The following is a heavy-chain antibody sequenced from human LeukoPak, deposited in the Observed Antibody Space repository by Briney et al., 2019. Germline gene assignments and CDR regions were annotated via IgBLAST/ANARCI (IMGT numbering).Heavy chain of an antibody. CDR2: IIPTFGTA. D-gene: IGHD5-12*01. Sequence: ASVKVSCKASGGTFSSYAISWVRQAPGRGLEWMGGIIPTFGTANYAQKFQGRVTITADESTSTAYMELSSLRSEDTAVYYCAAGQGGVYSGYDTNFDYWGQGTLVTVSS. CDR3: AAGQGGVYSGYDTNFDY. V-gene: IGHV1-69*13. CDR1: GGTFSSYA. J-gene: IGHJ4*02.